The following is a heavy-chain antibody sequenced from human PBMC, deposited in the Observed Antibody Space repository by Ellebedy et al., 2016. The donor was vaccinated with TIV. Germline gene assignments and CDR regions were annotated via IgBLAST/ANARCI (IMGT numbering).Heavy chain of an antibody. Sequence: ASVKVSXKASGYTFTSYYMHWVRQAPGQGLEWMGIINPSGGSTSYAQKFQGRVTMTRDTSTSTVYMELSSLRSEDTAVYYCARDNSYYDSSGYYYYGMDVWGQGTTVTVSS. CDR1: GYTFTSYY. D-gene: IGHD3-22*01. V-gene: IGHV1-46*01. CDR3: ARDNSYYDSSGYYYYGMDV. CDR2: INPSGGST. J-gene: IGHJ6*02.